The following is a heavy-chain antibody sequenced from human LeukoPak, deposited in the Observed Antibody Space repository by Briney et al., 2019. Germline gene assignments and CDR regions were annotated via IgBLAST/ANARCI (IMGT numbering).Heavy chain of an antibody. CDR1: GGTFSSYA. CDR2: IIPIFGTA. V-gene: IGHV1-69*13. D-gene: IGHD6-19*01. J-gene: IGHJ4*02. Sequence: ASVTVSCTASGGTFSSYAISWVRQAPGQGLEWMGGIIPIFGTANYAQKFQGRVTITADESTSTAYMELSSLRSEDTAVYYCARDSEWQWRGTGTFDYWGQGTLVTVSS. CDR3: ARDSEWQWRGTGTFDY.